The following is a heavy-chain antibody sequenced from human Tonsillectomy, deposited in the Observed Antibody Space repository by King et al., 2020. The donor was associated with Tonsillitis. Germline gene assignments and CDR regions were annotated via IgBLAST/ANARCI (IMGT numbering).Heavy chain of an antibody. CDR1: GDSVYSRSYY. CDR3: ASTPKTATGNFYSYSGFDV. J-gene: IGHJ6*02. D-gene: IGHD1-1*01. CDR2: VLYSGSA. Sequence: QLQESGPGLVKPSETLSLNCSVSGDSVYSRSYYWGWVRQPPGQGLEWIGSVLYSGSANYNPSLKSRVTISLDTSRNQFSLSLLSVTAADTAVYYCASTPKTATGNFYSYSGFDVWGQGTTVTVSS. V-gene: IGHV4-39*01.